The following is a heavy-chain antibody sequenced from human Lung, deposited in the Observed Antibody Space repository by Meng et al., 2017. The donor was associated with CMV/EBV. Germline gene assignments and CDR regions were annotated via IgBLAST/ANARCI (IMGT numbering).Heavy chain of an antibody. V-gene: IGHV4-31*02. CDR3: ARPMKDCSSTSCWNAYVDP. D-gene: IGHD2-2*01. Sequence: ISSGGYYWSWIRQHPGKGLEWIGYIYYSGSTYYNPSLKSRVTISVDTSKNQFSLKLSSVTAADTAVYYCARPMKDCSSTSCWNAYVDPWGQGTLVTVS. CDR1: ISSGGYY. J-gene: IGHJ5*02. CDR2: IYYSGST.